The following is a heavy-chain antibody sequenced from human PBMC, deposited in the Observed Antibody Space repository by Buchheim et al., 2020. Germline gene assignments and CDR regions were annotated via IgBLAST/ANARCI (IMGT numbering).Heavy chain of an antibody. J-gene: IGHJ4*02. CDR2: ISTGRSCT. D-gene: IGHD4-17*01. Sequence: QVHLVESGGGLVKPGGSLRLSCAASGFTFSDYYMSWIRQAPGKGLEWVSYISTGRSCTNYADSVKGRFTISRDNAKNPLYLQMNSLRAEDTAVYYCVTVTYHYFDYWGQGTL. CDR1: GFTFSDYY. V-gene: IGHV3-11*06. CDR3: VTVTYHYFDY.